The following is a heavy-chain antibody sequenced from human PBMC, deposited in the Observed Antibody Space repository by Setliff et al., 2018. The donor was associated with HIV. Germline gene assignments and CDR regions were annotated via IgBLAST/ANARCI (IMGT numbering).Heavy chain of an antibody. CDR2: ISGTSGTM. J-gene: IGHJ4*02. Sequence: PGGSLRLSCAASGFTSSSYSMNWVRQAPGKGLEWVSYISGTSGTMYYADSVKGRFTISRDNAKNSLFLQMNSLTAEDTAVYYCAKDKGQKYADYWGQGTMVTVSS. CDR3: AKDKGQKYADY. CDR1: GFTSSSYS. D-gene: IGHD3-10*01. V-gene: IGHV3-48*01.